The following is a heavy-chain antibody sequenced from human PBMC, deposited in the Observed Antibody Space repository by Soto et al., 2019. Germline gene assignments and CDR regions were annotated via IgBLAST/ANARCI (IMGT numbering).Heavy chain of an antibody. V-gene: IGHV1-69*06. D-gene: IGHD5-18*01. CDR3: AREETWIQLWFEAFDS. CDR1: GGTFSSYA. Sequence: QVQLVQSGAEVKKPGSSVKVSCKASGGTFSSYAISWVRQAPGQGLEWMGGIIPIFGTANYAQKFQGRVTNTADKSTRTAYMALSSLRSEDTAVYYCAREETWIQLWFEAFDSWGQGTMVTVSS. CDR2: IIPIFGTA. J-gene: IGHJ3*02.